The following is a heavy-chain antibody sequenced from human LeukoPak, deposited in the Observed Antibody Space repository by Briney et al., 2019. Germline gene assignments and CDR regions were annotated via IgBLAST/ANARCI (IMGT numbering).Heavy chain of an antibody. CDR1: GFTFSSYA. CDR3: AKDPAGARPYTWNGGGAFDI. J-gene: IGHJ3*02. D-gene: IGHD1-1*01. CDR2: ISGSGGSI. V-gene: IGHV3-23*01. Sequence: GGSLRLSCAASGFTFSSYAMSWVRQAPGKGLEWVSAISGSGGSIYYADSVKGRFTISRDNSKNTLYLQMNSLRAEDTAVYYCAKDPAGARPYTWNGGGAFDIWSQGTMVTVSS.